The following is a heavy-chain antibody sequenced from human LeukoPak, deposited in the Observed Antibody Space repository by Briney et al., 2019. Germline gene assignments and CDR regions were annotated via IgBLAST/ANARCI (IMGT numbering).Heavy chain of an antibody. D-gene: IGHD7-27*01. J-gene: IGHJ4*02. Sequence: SETLSLTCTVCGGSLGTYYGSWIRHPAWKGRECVGRIYTTGDAIYNPSLPSRVTMSLDTSRNEFSLKLIPVTAVDTAVYYCARDGPSWGLLWGQGALVTVSS. V-gene: IGHV4-4*07. CDR3: ARDGPSWGLL. CDR1: GGSLGTYY. CDR2: IYTTGDA.